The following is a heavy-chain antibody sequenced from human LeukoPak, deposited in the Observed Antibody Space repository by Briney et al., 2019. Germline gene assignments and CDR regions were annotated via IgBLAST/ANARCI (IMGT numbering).Heavy chain of an antibody. Sequence: ASVKVSCKASGYTFSSCDINWVRQATGQGLEWMGWTNPNSGNTVYAQKFQGRVTITRNTSISTAYMELRSLRSEDTAVYYCARFITMIVVVLLWGYYFDYWGQGTLVTVSS. V-gene: IGHV1-8*03. CDR1: GYTFSSCD. CDR3: ARFITMIVVVLLWGYYFDY. J-gene: IGHJ4*02. CDR2: TNPNSGNT. D-gene: IGHD3-22*01.